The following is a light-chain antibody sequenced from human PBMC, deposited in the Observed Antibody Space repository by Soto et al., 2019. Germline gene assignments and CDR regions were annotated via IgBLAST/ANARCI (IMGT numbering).Light chain of an antibody. CDR2: TND. CDR1: SSNIGKNT. CDR3: AAWDDSLNAFYV. V-gene: IGLV1-44*01. Sequence: QSVLTQPPSASGTPGQRVIVSCSGSSSNIGKNTVNWYQQLPGTAPELLIYTNDQRPSGVPDRFSGSKSGTSASLAISGLQSEDEADYYCAAWDDSLNAFYVFGTGIKVTVL. J-gene: IGLJ1*01.